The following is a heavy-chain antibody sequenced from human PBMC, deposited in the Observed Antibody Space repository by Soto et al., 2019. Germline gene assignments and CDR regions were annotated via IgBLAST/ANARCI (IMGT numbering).Heavy chain of an antibody. Sequence: QVQLVQSGAEVKKPGASVKVSCKASGYTFTSYAMHWVRQAPGQRLEWMGWINAGNGNTKYSQKFQRRXXSTRDTSASTAYMELSSLRSEDTAVYYCLRDAFDIWGQGTMVTVSS. CDR3: LRDAFDI. CDR1: GYTFTSYA. CDR2: INAGNGNT. V-gene: IGHV1-3*01. J-gene: IGHJ3*02.